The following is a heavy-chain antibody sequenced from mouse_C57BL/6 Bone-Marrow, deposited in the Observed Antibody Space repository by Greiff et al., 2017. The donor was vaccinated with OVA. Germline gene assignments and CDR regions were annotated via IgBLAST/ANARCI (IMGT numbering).Heavy chain of an antibody. Sequence: VQLQQSGAELARPGASVKLSCKASGYTFTSYGISWVKQRTGQGLEWIGEIYPRSGNTYYNEKFKGKATLTADESSSTAYMELRSLTSEDSAVYFCARRSSGYDAMDYWGQGTSVTVSS. D-gene: IGHD3-2*02. CDR3: ARRSSGYDAMDY. J-gene: IGHJ4*01. CDR2: IYPRSGNT. CDR1: GYTFTSYG. V-gene: IGHV1-81*01.